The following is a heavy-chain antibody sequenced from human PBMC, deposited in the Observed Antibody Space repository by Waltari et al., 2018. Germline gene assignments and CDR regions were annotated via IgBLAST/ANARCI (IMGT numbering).Heavy chain of an antibody. CDR3: ARDPSGNYFDY. V-gene: IGHV1-24*01. Sequence: QVQLVQSGAEVKKPGASVKVSCKVSGYTLTELSMHWVRQAPGKGLEWMGGFDPEDGETIYAQKFQGRVTITTDESTSTAYMELSSLRSEDTAVYYCARDPSGNYFDYWGQGTLVTVSS. CDR2: FDPEDGET. J-gene: IGHJ4*02. CDR1: GYTLTELS.